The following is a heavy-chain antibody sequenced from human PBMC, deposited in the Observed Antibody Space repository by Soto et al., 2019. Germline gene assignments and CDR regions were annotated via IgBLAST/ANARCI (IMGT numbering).Heavy chain of an antibody. V-gene: IGHV2-5*02. CDR1: GFSISTTGVG. Sequence: QITLKASGPTLVKPTQTLTLTCTFSGFSISTTGVGVGCIRQPPGKALECLALVYWDDDKRYSPALKSRLTITKDTSKNQVVRTMTNMDPVDTATYYCAQTLRAYYYSWDVWGKGTTVTVSS. CDR3: AQTLRAYYYSWDV. CDR2: VYWDDDK. J-gene: IGHJ6*03.